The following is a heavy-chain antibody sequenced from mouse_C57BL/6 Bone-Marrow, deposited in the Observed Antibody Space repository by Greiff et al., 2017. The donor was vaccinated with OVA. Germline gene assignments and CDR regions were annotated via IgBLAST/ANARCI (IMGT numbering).Heavy chain of an antibody. CDR3: ARSKGNGNYETWFAY. Sequence: VQLQQPGAELVKPGASVKMSCKASGYTFTSYWITWVKQRPGQGLEWIGDIYPGSGSTNYNEKFKSKATLTVATSSSTAYMQLSSLTSEDSAVYYCARSKGNGNYETWFAYWGQGTLVTVSA. V-gene: IGHV1-55*01. CDR2: IYPGSGST. D-gene: IGHD2-1*01. J-gene: IGHJ3*01. CDR1: GYTFTSYW.